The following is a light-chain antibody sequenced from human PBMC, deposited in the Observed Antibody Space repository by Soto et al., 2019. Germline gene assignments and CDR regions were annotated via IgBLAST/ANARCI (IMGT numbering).Light chain of an antibody. J-gene: IGKJ4*01. CDR2: DAS. CDR3: QQRSNWPPVT. Sequence: TVLTQSPATLSLSPGERATLSCRASQSINRHLAWYRQKPGRAHRLLIYDASNRATGIPARFSGSGSGTDFTLTISSLEPEDFGVYYCQQRSNWPPVTFGGGTKVDIK. CDR1: QSINRH. V-gene: IGKV3-11*01.